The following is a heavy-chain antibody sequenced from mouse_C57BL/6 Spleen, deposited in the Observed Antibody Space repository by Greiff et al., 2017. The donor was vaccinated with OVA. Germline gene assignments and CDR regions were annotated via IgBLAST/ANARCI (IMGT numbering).Heavy chain of an antibody. CDR2: IHPNSGST. CDR1: GYTFTSYW. CDR3: ARSTELGRPTAPFDY. J-gene: IGHJ2*01. D-gene: IGHD4-1*01. V-gene: IGHV1-64*01. Sequence: QVQLKQPGAELVKPGASVKLSCKASGYTFTSYWMHWVKQRPGQGLEWIGMIHPNSGSTNYNEKFKSKATLTVDKSSSTAYMQLSSLTSEDSAVYYCARSTELGRPTAPFDYWGQGTTLTVSS.